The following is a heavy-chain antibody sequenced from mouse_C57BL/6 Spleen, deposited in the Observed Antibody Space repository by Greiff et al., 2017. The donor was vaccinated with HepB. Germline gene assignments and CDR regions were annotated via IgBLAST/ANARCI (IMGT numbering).Heavy chain of an antibody. D-gene: IGHD3-1*01. CDR2: IWGVGST. Sequence: VKLVESGPGLVAPSQSLSITCTVSGFSLTSDGVDWVRQSPGKGLEWLGVIWGVGSTNYNSALKSRLSISKDNSKSQVFLKMNSLQTDDTAMYYCASGGLDAMDYWGQGTSVTVSS. CDR1: GFSLTSDG. CDR3: ASGGLDAMDY. J-gene: IGHJ4*01. V-gene: IGHV2-6*01.